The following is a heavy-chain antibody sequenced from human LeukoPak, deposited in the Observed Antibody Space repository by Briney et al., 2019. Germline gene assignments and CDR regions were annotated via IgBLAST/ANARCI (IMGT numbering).Heavy chain of an antibody. J-gene: IGHJ3*02. Sequence: ASVKVSCKASGYTFTSYDINWVRQATGQGLEWMGWMNPNSGNTGYAQKFQGRVTITRNTSISTAYMELSSLRSEDTAVYYCARGPSSITIFGVVIIGRGAFDIWGQGTVVTVSS. V-gene: IGHV1-8*03. CDR2: MNPNSGNT. CDR1: GYTFTSYD. D-gene: IGHD3-3*01. CDR3: ARGPSSITIFGVVIIGRGAFDI.